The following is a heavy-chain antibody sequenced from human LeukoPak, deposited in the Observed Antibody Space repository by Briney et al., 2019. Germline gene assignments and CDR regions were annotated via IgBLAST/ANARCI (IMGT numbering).Heavy chain of an antibody. CDR1: GGSISSSSYY. Sequence: SETLSLTCTVSGGSISSSSYYWGWIRQPPGKGLEWIGSIYYSGSTYYNPSLKSRVTISVDTSKNQFSLKLSSVTAADTAVYYCARLRVRGVIITQRDYWGQGTLVTVSS. CDR2: IYYSGST. D-gene: IGHD3-10*01. V-gene: IGHV4-39*01. CDR3: ARLRVRGVIITQRDY. J-gene: IGHJ4*02.